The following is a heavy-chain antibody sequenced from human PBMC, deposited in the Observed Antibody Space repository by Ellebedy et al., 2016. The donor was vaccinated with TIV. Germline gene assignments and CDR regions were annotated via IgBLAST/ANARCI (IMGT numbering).Heavy chain of an antibody. D-gene: IGHD2-21*02. Sequence: GGSLRLSXAASGFTFSSYWMSWVRQAPGKGLEWVANIKQDGSEKYYVDSLKGRFTISRDNAKNSLYLQMNSLRAEDTAVYYCARDRKVVTAIREYYYYYGMDVWGQGTTVTVSS. CDR2: IKQDGSEK. J-gene: IGHJ6*02. V-gene: IGHV3-7*01. CDR1: GFTFSSYW. CDR3: ARDRKVVTAIREYYYYYGMDV.